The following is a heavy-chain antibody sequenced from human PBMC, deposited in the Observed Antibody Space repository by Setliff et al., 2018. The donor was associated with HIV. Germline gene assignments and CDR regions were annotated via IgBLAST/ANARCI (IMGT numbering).Heavy chain of an antibody. V-gene: IGHV4-34*01. CDR3: ARGVARQVVIDRWFDP. CDR2: ISYSGST. CDR1: GGSFSDFY. J-gene: IGHJ5*02. D-gene: IGHD2-21*01. Sequence: PSETLSLTCAVFGGSFSDFYWSGIRQPPGRGLEWIGEISYSGSTVYNPSLKSRVTMSVDASKNLVSLNLNSVTAADTAIYYCARGVARQVVIDRWFDPWGQGTPVTVAS.